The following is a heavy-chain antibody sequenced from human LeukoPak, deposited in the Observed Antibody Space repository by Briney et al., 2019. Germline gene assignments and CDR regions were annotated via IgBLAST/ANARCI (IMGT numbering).Heavy chain of an antibody. CDR3: ARDLNYDFWSGPNDY. V-gene: IGHV3-48*01. D-gene: IGHD3-3*01. Sequence: GGSLRLSCAASGFTFSSYSMYWVRQAPGKGLEWVSSISSSSSTIYYADSVKGRFTIARDNAKNSLYLQMNSLRAEDTAVYYCARDLNYDFWSGPNDYWGQGTLVTVSS. CDR2: ISSSSSTI. CDR1: GFTFSSYS. J-gene: IGHJ4*02.